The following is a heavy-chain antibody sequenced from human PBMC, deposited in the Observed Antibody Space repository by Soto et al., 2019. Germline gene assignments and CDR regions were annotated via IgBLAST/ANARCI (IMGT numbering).Heavy chain of an antibody. CDR3: AKAGWLVGGAFDI. CDR2: ISGSGGST. CDR1: GFTFSSYA. Sequence: GGSLRLSSAASGFTFSSYAMSWVRQAPGKGLEWVSAISGSGGSTYYADSVKGRFTISRDNSKNTLYLQMNSLRAEDTAVYYCAKAGWLVGGAFDIWGQGTMVTVSS. D-gene: IGHD6-19*01. J-gene: IGHJ3*02. V-gene: IGHV3-23*01.